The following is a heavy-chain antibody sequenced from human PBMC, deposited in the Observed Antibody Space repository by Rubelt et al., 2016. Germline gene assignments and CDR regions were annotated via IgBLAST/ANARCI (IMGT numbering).Heavy chain of an antibody. Sequence: QVQLVQSGAEVKKPGASVQVSCKASGYTFTSYGISWVRQAPGQGLEWMGWISANNGNTNYAQKLQGRLTMTTDTSTSTAYMELRSLRSDDTAVYYCARDGTAMIPREWFDPWGQGTLVTVSS. J-gene: IGHJ5*02. CDR2: ISANNGNT. CDR3: ARDGTAMIPREWFDP. D-gene: IGHD5-18*01. CDR1: GYTFTSYG. V-gene: IGHV1-18*01.